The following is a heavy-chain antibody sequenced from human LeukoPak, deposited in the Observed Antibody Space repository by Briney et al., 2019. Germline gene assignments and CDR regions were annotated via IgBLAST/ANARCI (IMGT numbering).Heavy chain of an antibody. CDR1: GFTFSSYN. Sequence: GGSLRLSCAASGFTFSSYNMNWVRQAPGKGLEWVSAIHGSDDNTHYADSVKGRFTISRDKSKNTLYLQMNSLRADDTAVYYCAKDLLRWSFDYWGQGTLVTVSS. D-gene: IGHD4-23*01. V-gene: IGHV3-23*01. J-gene: IGHJ4*02. CDR3: AKDLLRWSFDY. CDR2: IHGSDDNT.